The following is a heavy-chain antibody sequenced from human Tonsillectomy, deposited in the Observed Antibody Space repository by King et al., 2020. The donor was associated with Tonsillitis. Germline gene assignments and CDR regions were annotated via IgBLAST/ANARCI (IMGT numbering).Heavy chain of an antibody. CDR2: INSEGSST. V-gene: IGHV3-74*01. Sequence: VQLVESGGGLVQPGGSLRLSCAASGFTFSSYWMHWVRQTPGKGLVWVSRINSEGSSTSYADSVKGRFTISRDNAKNTLYLQMNSLRAEDTAVYYCARDRAYTYLLRGVDVWGQGTTVTVSS. CDR3: ARDRAYTYLLRGVDV. CDR1: GFTFSSYW. J-gene: IGHJ6*02. D-gene: IGHD5-18*01.